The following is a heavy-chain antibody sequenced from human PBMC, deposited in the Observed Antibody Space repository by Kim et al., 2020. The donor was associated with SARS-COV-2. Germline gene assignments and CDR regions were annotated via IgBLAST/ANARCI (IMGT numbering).Heavy chain of an antibody. V-gene: IGHV4-4*07. CDR3: ASALGH. CDR2: YPSERT. Sequence: YPSERTNYDPSLQGRVTMSVDMSKNQFSLKLSSVTAADTAVYYCASALGHWGQGTLVTVSS. J-gene: IGHJ4*02. D-gene: IGHD3-16*02.